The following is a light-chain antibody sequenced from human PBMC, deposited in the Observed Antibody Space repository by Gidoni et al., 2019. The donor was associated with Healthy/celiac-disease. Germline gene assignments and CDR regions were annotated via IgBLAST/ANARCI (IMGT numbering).Light chain of an antibody. Sequence: QSPLTQPASLSRSPEQPLTISCTGTSIEVGGYNYVSWYQQHPSKAPKLMIYEVSNLPSGVSNRFAGSESGNTASLTISGLQAEDEADYYCSSYTSSSTVVFGGGTKLTVL. CDR3: SSYTSSSTVV. J-gene: IGLJ2*01. V-gene: IGLV2-14*01. CDR2: EVS. CDR1: SIEVGGYNY.